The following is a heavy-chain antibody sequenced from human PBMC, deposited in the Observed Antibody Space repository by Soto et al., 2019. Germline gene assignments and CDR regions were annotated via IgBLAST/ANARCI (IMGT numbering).Heavy chain of an antibody. Sequence: GGSLRLSCATSGFTFGEYAMHWVRQAPGKGLEWVSLISWDGGSTYYTDSVEGRFTISRDNSKNSVFLQMNNLRAEDTALYYCTKTQRPYYDAGGFDYWAREPWSPSPQ. J-gene: IGHJ4*02. CDR2: ISWDGGST. CDR1: GFTFGEYA. V-gene: IGHV3-43D*04. D-gene: IGHD3-22*01. CDR3: TKTQRPYYDAGGFDY.